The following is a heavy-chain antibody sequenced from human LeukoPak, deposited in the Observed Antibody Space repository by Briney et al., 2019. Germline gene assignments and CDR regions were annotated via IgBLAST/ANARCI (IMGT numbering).Heavy chain of an antibody. D-gene: IGHD2-2*01. J-gene: IGHJ3*02. V-gene: IGHV4-4*07. CDR3: ARDRRKTYCSSTSCYSVDAFDI. CDR1: GGSISSYY. CDR2: IYTSGST. Sequence: SETLSLTCTVSGGSISSYYWSWIRQPAGKGLKWIGRIYTSGSTNYNPSLKSRVTMSVDTSKNQFSLKLSSVTAADTAVYYCARDRRKTYCSSTSCYSVDAFDIWGQGTMVTVSS.